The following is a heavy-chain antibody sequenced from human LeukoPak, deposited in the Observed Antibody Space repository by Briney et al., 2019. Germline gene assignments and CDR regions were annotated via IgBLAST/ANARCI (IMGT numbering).Heavy chain of an antibody. D-gene: IGHD6-13*01. CDR3: ARVQGAAGEFDY. Sequence: ASVKVSCKASGYTFTGYYMHWVRQAPGQGLEWMGWINPNSGGTNYAQKFQGRVTMTRDTSTSTAYMELSRLRSDDTAVYYCARVQGAAGEFDYWGQGTLVTVSS. J-gene: IGHJ4*02. CDR1: GYTFTGYY. V-gene: IGHV1-2*02. CDR2: INPNSGGT.